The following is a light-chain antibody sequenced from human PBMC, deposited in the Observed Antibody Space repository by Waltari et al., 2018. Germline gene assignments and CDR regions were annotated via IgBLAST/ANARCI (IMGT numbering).Light chain of an antibody. Sequence: DIVVTQSPLSLPVTLGEPASISCRSSQNLLHTNGYNYLDWYLQKPGQPPQLLIFLGSSRASGVPDRFSGSGSGTEFTLKISRVEAEDVGVYYCMQALQSPWSFGQGP. V-gene: IGKV2-28*01. CDR3: MQALQSPWS. CDR1: QNLLHTNGYNY. CDR2: LGS. J-gene: IGKJ1*01.